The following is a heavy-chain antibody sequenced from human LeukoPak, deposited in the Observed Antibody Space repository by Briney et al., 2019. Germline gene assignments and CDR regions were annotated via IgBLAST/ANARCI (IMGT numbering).Heavy chain of an antibody. CDR3: ARGKTIAVADY. CDR1: GFTFSSYG. D-gene: IGHD6-19*01. V-gene: IGHV3-33*01. CDR2: IWYDGSNK. Sequence: GGSLRLSCAASGFTFSSYGMHWVRQAPGKGLEWVAVIWYDGSNKNYADSVKGRFTISRDNSKNTLYLQMNSLRAEDTAVYYCARGKTIAVADYWGQGTLVTVSS. J-gene: IGHJ4*02.